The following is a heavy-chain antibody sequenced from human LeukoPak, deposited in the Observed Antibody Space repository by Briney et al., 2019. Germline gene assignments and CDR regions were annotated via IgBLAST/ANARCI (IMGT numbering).Heavy chain of an antibody. D-gene: IGHD4-17*01. J-gene: IGHJ1*01. CDR2: ISGSGGST. Sequence: TGGSLRLSCAASGFTFSSYWMSWVRQAPGKGLEWVSAISGSGGSTYYADSVKGRFTISRDNSKNTLYLQMNSLRAEDTAVYYCASYGDYAAGEYFQHWGQGTLVTVSS. CDR3: ASYGDYAAGEYFQH. V-gene: IGHV3-23*01. CDR1: GFTFSSYW.